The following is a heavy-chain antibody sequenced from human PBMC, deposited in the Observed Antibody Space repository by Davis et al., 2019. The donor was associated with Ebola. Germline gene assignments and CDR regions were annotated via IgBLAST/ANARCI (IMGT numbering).Heavy chain of an antibody. Sequence: PSETLSLTCTVSGGSISSSSYYWGWIRQPPGKGLEWIGSIYYSGSTYYNPSLKSRVTISVDTSKNKFSLKLSSVTAADTAVYYCACWGELRGFDYWGQGTLVTVSS. D-gene: IGHD3-10*01. V-gene: IGHV4-39*07. CDR3: ACWGELRGFDY. CDR2: IYYSGST. J-gene: IGHJ4*02. CDR1: GGSISSSSYY.